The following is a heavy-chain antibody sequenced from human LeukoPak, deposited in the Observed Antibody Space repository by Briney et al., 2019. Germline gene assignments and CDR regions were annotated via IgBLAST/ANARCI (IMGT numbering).Heavy chain of an antibody. D-gene: IGHD3-22*01. J-gene: IGHJ3*02. CDR3: AKDPGGSSGYPDAFDI. Sequence: GGSLTLSCAASGFTFSSYGMHWVRQAPGKGLEWVAVISYDGSNKYYADSVEGRFTISRDNSKNTLYLQMNSLRAEDTAVYYCAKDPGGSSGYPDAFDIWGQGTMVTVSS. V-gene: IGHV3-30*18. CDR2: ISYDGSNK. CDR1: GFTFSSYG.